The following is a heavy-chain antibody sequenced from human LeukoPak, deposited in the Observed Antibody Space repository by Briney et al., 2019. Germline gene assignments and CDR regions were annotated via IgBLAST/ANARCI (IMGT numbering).Heavy chain of an antibody. CDR3: ARVGNYYDSSGYYYYYYYMDV. V-gene: IGHV4-4*07. CDR1: GGSISSYY. D-gene: IGHD3-22*01. CDR2: IYTSGST. J-gene: IGHJ6*03. Sequence: SETLSLTCTVSGGSISSYYWNWIRQPAGKGLEWIGRIYTSGSTNYNPSLKSRVTISVDKSKNQFSLKLSSVTAADTAVYYCARVGNYYDSSGYYYYYYYMDVWGKGTTVTVSS.